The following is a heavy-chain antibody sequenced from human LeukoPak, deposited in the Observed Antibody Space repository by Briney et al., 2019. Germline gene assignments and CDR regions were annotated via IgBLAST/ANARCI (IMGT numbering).Heavy chain of an antibody. D-gene: IGHD3-10*01. Sequence: GASVKVSCKASGYTFTGYYMHWVRQAPGQGLEWMGMINPSSGSTSYGQKFRGRLTMTRDTSTNTVYMELSRLTSEDTAIYYCARSPSFGSGSSLYNYGMDVWGQGPRSPSP. CDR2: INPSSGST. V-gene: IGHV1-46*01. CDR3: ARSPSFGSGSSLYNYGMDV. CDR1: GYTFTGYY. J-gene: IGHJ6*02.